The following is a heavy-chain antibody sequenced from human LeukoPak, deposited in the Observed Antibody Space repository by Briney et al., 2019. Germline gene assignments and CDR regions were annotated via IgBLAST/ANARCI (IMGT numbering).Heavy chain of an antibody. CDR3: ARGPSVLGAIDN. D-gene: IGHD3-10*01. CDR1: GCIFSRYG. J-gene: IGHJ4*02. V-gene: IGHV3-74*01. CDR2: INNDGSIT. Sequence: GGSLRLSCAASGCIFSRYGMHWVRQAPGKELVWVSRINNDGSITNSADSVKGRFTISRDNAKDTLYLQMDSLRAEDTAIYYCARGPSVLGAIDNWGQGTLVAVSS.